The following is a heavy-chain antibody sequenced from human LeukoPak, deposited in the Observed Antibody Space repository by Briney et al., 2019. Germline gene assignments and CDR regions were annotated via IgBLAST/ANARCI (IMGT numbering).Heavy chain of an antibody. Sequence: PSETLSLTCAVYGGSFSGYYWSWIRQPPGKGLEWIGEINHSGSTNYNPSLKSRVTISVDTSKNQFSLKLSSVTAADTAVDYCARGYCSGGSCYSGRWNWFDPWGQGTLVTVSS. CDR2: INHSGST. CDR3: ARGYCSGGSCYSGRWNWFDP. CDR1: GGSFSGYY. D-gene: IGHD2-15*01. J-gene: IGHJ5*02. V-gene: IGHV4-34*01.